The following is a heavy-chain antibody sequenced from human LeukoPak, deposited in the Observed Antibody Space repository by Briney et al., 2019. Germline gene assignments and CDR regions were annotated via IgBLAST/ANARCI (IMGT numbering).Heavy chain of an antibody. CDR1: GFTFSSYS. V-gene: IGHV3-48*02. Sequence: PGGSLRLSCAASGFTFSSYSMNWVRQAPGKGLEWVSYISGSSSAIYYADSVKGRFTISRDNAKNSLYLQMDSLRDEDTAVYFCARLFGYSSSTNCPEAAIWGQGTMVTVSS. D-gene: IGHD2-2*03. CDR3: ARLFGYSSSTNCPEAAI. CDR2: ISGSSSAI. J-gene: IGHJ3*02.